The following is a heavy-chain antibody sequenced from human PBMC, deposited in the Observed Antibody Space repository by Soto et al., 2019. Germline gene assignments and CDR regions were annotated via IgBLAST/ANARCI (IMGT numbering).Heavy chain of an antibody. CDR1: GYTSTSYD. J-gene: IGHJ4*02. V-gene: IGHV1-8*01. Sequence: ASLKVSSKASGYTSTSYDINWVRQAPGQGLERMGWMNPNSNNTASAQKFQGGLTMTRTTPISTAYMKLSSLRSGSTAGYTGATERGGEFFDDWGQGTLVTVSS. CDR3: ATERGGEFFDD. D-gene: IGHD3-16*01. CDR2: MNPNSNNT.